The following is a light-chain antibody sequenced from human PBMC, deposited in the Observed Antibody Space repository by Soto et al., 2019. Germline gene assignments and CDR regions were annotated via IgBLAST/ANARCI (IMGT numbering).Light chain of an antibody. CDR2: KAS. J-gene: IGKJ1*01. CDR1: QSISSW. CDR3: QQYNIYSPT. V-gene: IGKV1-5*03. Sequence: DIQMTQSPSTLSASVGDRVTITCRASQSISSWLAWYQQKPGKAPKVLIYKASSLESGVPSRFSGSGSGTEFTLTISSLQPDDFATYYCQQYNIYSPTFGQGTKVEIK.